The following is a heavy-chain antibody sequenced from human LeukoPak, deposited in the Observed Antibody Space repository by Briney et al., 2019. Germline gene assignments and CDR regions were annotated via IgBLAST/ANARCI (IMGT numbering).Heavy chain of an antibody. Sequence: GGALRLSCVVSGFTFNIYGMSWVRQAPGKGLEGVSSVGGGDDIHYADSVKGRFTGSRDNAKNTVYLQMNSLRADDTAIYYCAKDQVVLMVYAIFDYWGQGTLVTVSS. D-gene: IGHD2-8*01. CDR1: GFTFNIYG. J-gene: IGHJ4*02. V-gene: IGHV3-23*01. CDR3: AKDQVVLMVYAIFDY. CDR2: VGGGDDI.